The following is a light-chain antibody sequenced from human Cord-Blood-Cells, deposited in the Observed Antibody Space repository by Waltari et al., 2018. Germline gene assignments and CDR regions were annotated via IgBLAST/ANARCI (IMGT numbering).Light chain of an antibody. J-gene: IGKJ2*01. CDR2: YAS. CDR1: QSISSW. CDR3: QQYNSYSYT. V-gene: IGKV1-5*01. Sequence: DIQMTQSPSTLSASVGDRVTITCRASQSISSWLAWYQQKPGKAPKLLIYYASSLESGVPSRFRGSGSGTEFTLTNSSLQPDYFATYYCQQYNSYSYTFGQGTKLEIK.